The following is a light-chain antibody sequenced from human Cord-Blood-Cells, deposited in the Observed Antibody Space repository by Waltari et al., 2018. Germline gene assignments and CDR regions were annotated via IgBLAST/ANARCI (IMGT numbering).Light chain of an antibody. CDR3: SSYTSSSTLYV. J-gene: IGLJ1*01. CDR1: SSEVGGYNY. CDR2: DVS. V-gene: IGLV2-14*01. Sequence: QSALTQPASVSGSPGQSITLSCTGTSSEVGGYNYVSWYQQHPGKAPKLMIYDVSNRPSGVSNRFSGSNSGNTASLTISGLQSEDEADYYCSSYTSSSTLYVFGTGTKVTVL.